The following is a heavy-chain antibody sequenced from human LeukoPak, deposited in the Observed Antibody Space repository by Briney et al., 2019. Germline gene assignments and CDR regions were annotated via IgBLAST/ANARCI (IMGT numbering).Heavy chain of an antibody. V-gene: IGHV3-53*01. CDR1: GLTFSSNY. D-gene: IGHD5-18*01. CDR3: ARGRDTAIFDY. J-gene: IGHJ4*02. Sequence: GGSLRLSWPVSGLTFSSNYMSWVRQAPGKGLEWVSVVYSGGTIKYPDSVTGGFTISRDNSKNTPDLQMNSVRTEDTAVYYCARGRDTAIFDYWGQGTLVTVSS. CDR2: VYSGGTI.